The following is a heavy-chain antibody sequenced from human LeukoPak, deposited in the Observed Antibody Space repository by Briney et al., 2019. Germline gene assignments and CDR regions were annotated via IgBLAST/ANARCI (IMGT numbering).Heavy chain of an antibody. Sequence: SETLSLTCSVSGGSISSYYWSWIRQPAGKGLEWIGRIYSSGSTNYNPSLKSRVTISVDTSKNQFSLKLSSVTAADTAVYYCARYSSSWYNWFDPWGQGTLVTVSS. CDR2: IYSSGST. J-gene: IGHJ5*02. CDR3: ARYSSSWYNWFDP. D-gene: IGHD6-13*01. V-gene: IGHV4-4*07. CDR1: GGSISSYY.